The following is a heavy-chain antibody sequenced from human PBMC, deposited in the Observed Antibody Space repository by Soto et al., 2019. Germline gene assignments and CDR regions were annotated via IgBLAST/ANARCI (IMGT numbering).Heavy chain of an antibody. V-gene: IGHV3-30-3*01. CDR2: ISYDGSNK. CDR3: ARGAPGAFDY. CDR1: GFTFSSYA. Sequence: QVQLVESGGGVVQPGSSLRLSCAASGFTFSSYAMHWVRQAPRKGLEWVAVISYDGSNKYYADSVKGRFTISRDNSKNTLYLQMNSLRAEDTAVYYCARGAPGAFDYWGQGTLVTVSS. J-gene: IGHJ4*02.